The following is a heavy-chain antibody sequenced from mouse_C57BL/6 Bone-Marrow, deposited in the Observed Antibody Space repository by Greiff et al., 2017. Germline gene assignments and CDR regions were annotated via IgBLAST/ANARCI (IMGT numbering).Heavy chain of an antibody. CDR1: GYTFTDYY. V-gene: IGHV1-19*01. J-gene: IGHJ3*01. CDR3: ARGLRFWFAY. CDR2: INPYNGGT. D-gene: IGHD1-1*01. Sequence: EVMLQQSGPVLVKPGASVKMSCKASGYTFTDYYMNWVKQSHGKSLEWIGVINPYNGGTSYNQKFKGKATLTVDKSSSTAYMELNSLTSEDSAVXYCARGLRFWFAYWGQGTLVTVSA.